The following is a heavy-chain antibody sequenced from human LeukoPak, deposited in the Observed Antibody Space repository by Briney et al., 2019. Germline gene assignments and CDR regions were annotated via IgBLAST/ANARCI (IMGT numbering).Heavy chain of an antibody. CDR2: IIPIFGTA. CDR3: ALTRPTTVVRSYYYYGMDV. V-gene: IGHV1-69*13. CDR1: GGTFSSYA. D-gene: IGHD4-23*01. J-gene: IGHJ6*02. Sequence: SVKVSCKASGGTFSSYAISWVRQAPGQGLEWMGGIIPIFGTANYAQKFQGRVTITADESTSTAYMELSSLRSEDTAVYYCALTRPTTVVRSYYYYGMDVWGQGTTVTVSS.